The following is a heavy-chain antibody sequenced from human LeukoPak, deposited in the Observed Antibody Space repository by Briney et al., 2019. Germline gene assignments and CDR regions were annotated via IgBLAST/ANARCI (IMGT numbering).Heavy chain of an antibody. CDR2: ISNSGRST. V-gene: IGHV3-23*01. CDR3: ARIVAGGSVN. J-gene: IGHJ1*01. D-gene: IGHD6-13*01. Sequence: PGVSLRLSCVVSELTFSKYDMTWVRQAPGDGLVGVSTISNSGRSTYFADHVKGRFTISRDNSKNKLYMKMNSLTAEDTAVYFCARIVAGGSVNWGQGTLVTVSS. CDR1: ELTFSKYD.